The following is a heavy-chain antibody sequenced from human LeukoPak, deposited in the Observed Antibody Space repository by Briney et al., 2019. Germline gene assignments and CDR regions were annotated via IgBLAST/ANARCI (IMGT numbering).Heavy chain of an antibody. D-gene: IGHD2-15*01. CDR3: AREDYCSGGSCYLYYYYGMDV. Sequence: GGSLRLSCAASGFTFSSYWMSWVRQAPGKGLEWVANIKRDGSEKYYVDSVKGRFTISRDNAKNSLYLQMNSLRAEDTAVYYCAREDYCSGGSCYLYYYYGMDVWGQGTTVTVSS. J-gene: IGHJ6*02. V-gene: IGHV3-7*01. CDR1: GFTFSSYW. CDR2: IKRDGSEK.